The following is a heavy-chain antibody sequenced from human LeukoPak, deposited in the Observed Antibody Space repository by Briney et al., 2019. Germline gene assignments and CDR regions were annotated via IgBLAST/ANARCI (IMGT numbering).Heavy chain of an antibody. J-gene: IGHJ3*02. CDR2: ISSSSSYI. CDR3: ARGPGAFDI. Sequence: PGGSLRLSCAASGFTFSDYYTSWIRQAPGKGLEWVSSISSSSSYIYYADSVKGRFTISRDNAKNSLYLQMNSLRAEDTAVYYCARGPGAFDIWGQGTMVTVSS. V-gene: IGHV3-11*06. CDR1: GFTFSDYY.